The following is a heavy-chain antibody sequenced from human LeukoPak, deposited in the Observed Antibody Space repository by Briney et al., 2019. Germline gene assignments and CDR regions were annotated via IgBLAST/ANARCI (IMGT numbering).Heavy chain of an antibody. CDR1: GGSISSYY. J-gene: IGHJ2*01. CDR2: IYYSGST. CDR3: ARQGGGFWYFDL. Sequence: SETLSLTCTVSGGSISSYYWSWIRQPPGKGLEWIGYIYYSGSTNYNPSLKSRVTISADTSKNQFSLKLSSVTAADTAVYYCARQGGGFWYFDLWGRGTLVTVSS. V-gene: IGHV4-59*08. D-gene: IGHD6-25*01.